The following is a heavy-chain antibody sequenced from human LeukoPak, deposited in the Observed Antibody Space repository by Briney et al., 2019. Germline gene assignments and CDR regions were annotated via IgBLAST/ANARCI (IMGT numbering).Heavy chain of an antibody. CDR1: GGSITINGYS. D-gene: IGHD3-10*01. CDR2: IFFGWST. V-gene: IGHV4-39*01. Sequence: SETLSLTCIVSGGSITINGYSWGWIRLPPGKQLEWFGNIFFGWSTDYNPSLKSRVTISIVTSKNQFSRRLISVTAADTAVYYCARLSYSPGSFYPLDYWGQGTLVTVSS. J-gene: IGHJ4*02. CDR3: ARLSYSPGSFYPLDY.